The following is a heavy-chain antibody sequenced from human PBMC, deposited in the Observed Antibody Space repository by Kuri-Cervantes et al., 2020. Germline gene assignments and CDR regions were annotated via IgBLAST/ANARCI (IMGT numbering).Heavy chain of an antibody. Sequence: SETLSLTCTVSGGSISSGGYYWSWIRQSPGRGLEWIGYIYYSGSTYYSPSLKSLITISVDTSKNQFSLKLSSVTAADTAVYYCARYCSSSTCRTSDYWGQGTLVTVSS. V-gene: IGHV4-31*01. J-gene: IGHJ4*02. CDR1: GGSISSGGYY. CDR2: IYYSGST. CDR3: ARYCSSSTCRTSDY. D-gene: IGHD2-2*01.